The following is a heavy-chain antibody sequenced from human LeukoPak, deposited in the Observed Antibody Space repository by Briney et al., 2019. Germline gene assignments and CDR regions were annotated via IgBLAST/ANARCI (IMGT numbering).Heavy chain of an antibody. CDR2: IYYSGST. J-gene: IGHJ6*02. CDR1: GGSINNNK. CDR3: ARVRQHNYYYGMDV. V-gene: IGHV4-59*01. D-gene: IGHD1-1*01. Sequence: PSETLSLTCVVSGGSINNNKWWSWIRQPPGKGLEWIGYIYYSGSTNYNPSLKSRVTISVDTSKNQFSLKLSSVTAADTAVYYCARVRQHNYYYGMDVWGQGTTVTVSS.